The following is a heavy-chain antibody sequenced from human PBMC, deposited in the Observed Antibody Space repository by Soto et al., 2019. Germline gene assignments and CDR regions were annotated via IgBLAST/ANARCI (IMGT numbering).Heavy chain of an antibody. D-gene: IGHD3-3*01. CDR3: ARGPVSQYDFWSGYYTALYYYYGMDV. Sequence: ASVKVSCKASGYTFTSYYMHWVRQAPGQGLEWMGIINPSGGSTSYAQKFQGRVTMTRDTSTSTVYMELSSLRSEDTAVYYCARGPVSQYDFWSGYYTALYYYYGMDVRGQGTTVTVSS. V-gene: IGHV1-46*01. CDR2: INPSGGST. J-gene: IGHJ6*02. CDR1: GYTFTSYY.